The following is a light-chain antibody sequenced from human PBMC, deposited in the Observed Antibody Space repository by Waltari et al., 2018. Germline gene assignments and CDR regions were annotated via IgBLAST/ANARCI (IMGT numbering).Light chain of an antibody. Sequence: DIQMTQSPSTPSASVGDRVTITCRASQSISPWLAWYQQKPGKAPKLLISKASSLESGVPSRFSGSGSGTLFTLTISSLQSDDFATYYCQHFITYPRTFGQGTKVEIK. CDR3: QHFITYPRT. CDR2: KAS. V-gene: IGKV1-5*03. J-gene: IGKJ1*01. CDR1: QSISPW.